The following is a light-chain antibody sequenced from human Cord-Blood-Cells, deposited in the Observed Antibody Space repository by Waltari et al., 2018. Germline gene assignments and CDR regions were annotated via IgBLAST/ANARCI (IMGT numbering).Light chain of an antibody. CDR1: QSISSY. Sequence: DIQMTQSPSSLSASVGDRVPITCRASQSISSYLNWYQQKPGKAPKLLIYAASSLQRGVPSRFSGSGSGTEFTLTFSSLQPEDFATYYCQQSYSTPHTFGQGTKLEIK. CDR3: QQSYSTPHT. CDR2: AAS. V-gene: IGKV1-39*01. J-gene: IGKJ2*01.